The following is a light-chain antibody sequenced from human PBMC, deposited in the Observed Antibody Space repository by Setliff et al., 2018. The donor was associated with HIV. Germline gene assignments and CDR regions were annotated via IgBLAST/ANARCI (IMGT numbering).Light chain of an antibody. CDR3: QQYDDVPIT. Sequence: DIQMTQSPSSLSASVGDRVTITCRASQDIRNYLNWYQQKPGQAPKVLIYAASNLETGVPSRFSGSGSGTDFTITISSLQPEDIATYYCQQYDDVPITFGQGTRLEIK. CDR1: QDIRNY. J-gene: IGKJ5*01. CDR2: AAS. V-gene: IGKV1-33*01.